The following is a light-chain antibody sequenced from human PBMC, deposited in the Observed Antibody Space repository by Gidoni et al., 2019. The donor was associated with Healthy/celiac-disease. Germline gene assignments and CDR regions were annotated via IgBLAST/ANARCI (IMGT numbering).Light chain of an antibody. J-gene: IGKJ1*01. V-gene: IGKV1-8*01. Sequence: IRLTPSPSSFSASTGDRVTITCRASQGISSYLAWYQQKPGKAPKLLIYAASTLQSGVPSRFSGSGPGTDFTLTISCLQSEDFATYYCQQYYSYPRTFXXXTKVEIK. CDR2: AAS. CDR1: QGISSY. CDR3: QQYYSYPRT.